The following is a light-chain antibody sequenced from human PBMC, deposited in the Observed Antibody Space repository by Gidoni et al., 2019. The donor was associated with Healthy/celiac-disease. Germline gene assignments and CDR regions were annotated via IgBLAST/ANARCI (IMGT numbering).Light chain of an antibody. Sequence: SSELTQDPAVSVALGQTVRITCQGDSLRSYYASWYQQKPGQAPELVIYGKNNRPSGIPDRFSGSSSGNTASLTITGAQAEDEADYYCNSRDSSGNHRYVFGTGTKVTVL. CDR3: NSRDSSGNHRYV. V-gene: IGLV3-19*01. CDR1: SLRSYY. J-gene: IGLJ1*01. CDR2: GKN.